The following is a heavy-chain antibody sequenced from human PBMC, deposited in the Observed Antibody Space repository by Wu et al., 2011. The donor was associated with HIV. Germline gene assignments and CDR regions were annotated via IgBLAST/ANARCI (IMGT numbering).Heavy chain of an antibody. Sequence: QVQLVQSGAEVKKPGASVKVSCKASGYTFTSYGISWVRQAPGQGLEWIGWIRTYNGETNYAQNLQGRVTVTTDTSTSTVYMEVRSLRSDDTAVYYCAXDPPGYPYYFDYWGQGTLVTVS. J-gene: IGHJ4*02. CDR3: AXDPPGYPYYFDY. CDR1: GYTFTSYG. V-gene: IGHV1-18*01. CDR2: IRTYNGET. D-gene: IGHD5-12*01.